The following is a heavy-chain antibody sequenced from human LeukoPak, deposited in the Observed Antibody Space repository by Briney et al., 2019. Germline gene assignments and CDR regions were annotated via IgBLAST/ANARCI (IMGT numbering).Heavy chain of an antibody. CDR3: ATKNWNDVYFDY. V-gene: IGHV1-2*02. CDR2: INPNSGGT. CDR1: GYMFTGHY. Sequence: ASVTVSCKASGYMFTGHYMHWVRQAPGQGLEWMGWINPNSGGTNYAQTFQGRVTMTRDTSISTAYMELSSLRSDDTAVYYCATKNWNDVYFDYWGQGTLVTVSS. J-gene: IGHJ4*02. D-gene: IGHD1-1*01.